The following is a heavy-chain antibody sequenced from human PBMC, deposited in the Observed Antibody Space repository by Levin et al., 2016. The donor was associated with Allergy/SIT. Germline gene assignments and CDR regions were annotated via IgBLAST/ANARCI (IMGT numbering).Heavy chain of an antibody. V-gene: IGHV1-18*01. Sequence: ASVKVSCKASGYTFTNYSFSWVRQAPGQGLEWMGWISARYPNTNYARKFQGRVTMTTDTSTSTAYVELRSLTSDDTAVYYCARGTYRDYYYGMDVWGQGTTVTVSS. J-gene: IGHJ6*02. D-gene: IGHD3-16*02. CDR1: GYTFTNYS. CDR2: ISARYPNT. CDR3: ARGTYRDYYYGMDV.